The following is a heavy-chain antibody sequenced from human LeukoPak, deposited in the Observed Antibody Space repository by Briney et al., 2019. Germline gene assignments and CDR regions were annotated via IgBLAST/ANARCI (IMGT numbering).Heavy chain of an antibody. CDR2: IYYSGST. J-gene: IGHJ4*02. CDR1: GVSISSSNSY. Sequence: SETLSLTCTVSGVSISSSNSYWGWIRQPPGKGLEWIGSIYYSGSTYYNPSLKSRVTISVDTSKNQFSLKLSSVTAADTAVYYCASPFDYGSGSYDYWGQGTLVTVSS. V-gene: IGHV4-39*01. D-gene: IGHD3-10*01. CDR3: ASPFDYGSGSYDY.